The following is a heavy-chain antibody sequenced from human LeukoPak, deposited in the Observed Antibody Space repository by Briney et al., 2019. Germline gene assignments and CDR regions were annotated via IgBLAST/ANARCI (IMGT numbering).Heavy chain of an antibody. D-gene: IGHD3-3*01. J-gene: IGHJ6*03. Sequence: AGGSLRLSCAASGFTFSSYAMHWVRQAPGKGLEYVSAISSNGGSTYYANSVKGRFTISRDNSKNTLYLQMGSLRAEDMAVYYCARSDDAEYYDFWSGYYSYYYYYMDVWGKGTTVTVSS. CDR3: ARSDDAEYYDFWSGYYSYYYYYMDV. CDR1: GFTFSSYA. V-gene: IGHV3-64*01. CDR2: ISSNGGST.